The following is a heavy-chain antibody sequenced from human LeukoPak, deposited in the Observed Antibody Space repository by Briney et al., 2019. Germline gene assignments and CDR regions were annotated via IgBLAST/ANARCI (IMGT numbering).Heavy chain of an antibody. CDR3: ARGKSDYDILTGYYNYYYYMDV. CDR1: GFTFSNYW. V-gene: IGHV3-7*01. CDR2: INQDGSEK. D-gene: IGHD3-9*01. J-gene: IGHJ6*03. Sequence: GGSLRLSCAGSGFTFSNYWMSWVRQAPGKGLEWVANINQDGSEKYFVDSVKGRFTMSRDNANNSLYLQMNSLRVEDTAVYYCARGKSDYDILTGYYNYYYYMDVWGKGTTVTVSS.